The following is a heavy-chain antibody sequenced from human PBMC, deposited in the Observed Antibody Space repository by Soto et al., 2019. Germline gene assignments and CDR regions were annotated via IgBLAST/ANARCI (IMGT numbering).Heavy chain of an antibody. Sequence: SVKVSCKASGGTFSSYAISWVRQAPGQGLEWMGGIIPIFGTANYAQKFQGRVTITADESTSTAYMELSSLRSEDTAVYYCARDGRDGYNYCYWGQGTLVTVSS. J-gene: IGHJ4*02. CDR3: ARDGRDGYNYCY. D-gene: IGHD5-12*01. V-gene: IGHV1-69*13. CDR1: GGTFSSYA. CDR2: IIPIFGTA.